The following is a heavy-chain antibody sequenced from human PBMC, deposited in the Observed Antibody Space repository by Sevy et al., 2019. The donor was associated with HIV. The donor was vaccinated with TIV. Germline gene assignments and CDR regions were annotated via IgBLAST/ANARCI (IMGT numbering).Heavy chain of an antibody. J-gene: IGHJ5*02. CDR1: GGSISSSSYY. Sequence: SETLSLTCTVSGGSISSSSYYWGWIRQPPGKGLEWIGSIYYSGSTYYNPSLKSRVTISVDTSKNQFSLKLSSVTAADTAVYYCASHSVGYSSPNWFDPWGQRTLVTVSS. CDR3: ASHSVGYSSPNWFDP. V-gene: IGHV4-39*01. CDR2: IYYSGST. D-gene: IGHD6-13*01.